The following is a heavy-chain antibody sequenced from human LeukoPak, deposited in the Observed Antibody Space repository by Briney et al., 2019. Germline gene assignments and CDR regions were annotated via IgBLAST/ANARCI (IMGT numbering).Heavy chain of an antibody. Sequence: GGSLRLSCAASEFTFSSYWMHWVRQAPAKGLVWVSRINSDGSSIYYADSVKGRFTISRDNAKNTLYLHLNILRAEDTAVYYCARASHNWNDEHASDAWGRGTMVTVSS. CDR3: ARASHNWNDEHASDA. CDR1: EFTFSSYW. J-gene: IGHJ3*01. D-gene: IGHD1-1*01. V-gene: IGHV3-74*01. CDR2: INSDGSSI.